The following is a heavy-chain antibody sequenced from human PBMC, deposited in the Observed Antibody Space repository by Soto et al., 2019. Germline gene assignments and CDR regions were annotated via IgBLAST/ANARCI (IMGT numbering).Heavy chain of an antibody. CDR1: CGSISSYY. CDR3: ARDSRGYYYGIFDY. CDR2: IYYSGST. V-gene: IGHV4-59*01. Sequence: SETLSLTCTFSCGSISSYYWSWIRQPPGKGLEWIGYIYYSGSTNYNPSLKSRVTISVDTSKNQFSLKLSSVTAADTAVYYCARDSRGYYYGIFDYWGQGTLVTVSS. D-gene: IGHD3-22*01. J-gene: IGHJ4*02.